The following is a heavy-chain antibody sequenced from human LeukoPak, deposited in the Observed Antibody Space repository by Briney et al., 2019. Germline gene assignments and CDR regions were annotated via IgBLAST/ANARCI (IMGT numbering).Heavy chain of an antibody. Sequence: ASVKVSCMASGHTFTNYTLAWVRQATGQGLEWMGWMSPNSGNTGYAQKFQGRVTITRNTSISTAYMELSSLRSEDTAVYYCARDVRSSDPRYYYYYMDVWGKGTTVTVSS. J-gene: IGHJ6*03. V-gene: IGHV1-8*03. CDR3: ARDVRSSDPRYYYYYMDV. CDR2: MSPNSGNT. D-gene: IGHD6-13*01. CDR1: GHTFTNYT.